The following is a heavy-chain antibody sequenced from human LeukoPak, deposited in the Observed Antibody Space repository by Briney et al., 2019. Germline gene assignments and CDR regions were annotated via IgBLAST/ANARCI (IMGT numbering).Heavy chain of an antibody. D-gene: IGHD2-2*01. V-gene: IGHV4-4*07. CDR1: GGSIGSYY. Sequence: PSETLSLTCTVSGGSIGSYYWSWIRQPAGKELEWIGRSYTSGSTNYNPSLKSRVTMSVDTSKNQFSLKLSSVTAADTAVYYCARTYCSSTSCYGRGYYYYYMDVWGKGTTVTVSS. CDR2: SYTSGST. CDR3: ARTYCSSTSCYGRGYYYYYMDV. J-gene: IGHJ6*03.